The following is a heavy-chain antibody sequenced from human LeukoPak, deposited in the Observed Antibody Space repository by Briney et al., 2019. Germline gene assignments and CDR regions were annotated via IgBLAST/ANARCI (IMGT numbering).Heavy chain of an antibody. CDR1: GGSISRSGYY. CDR3: ARDPVRSDGFNGAFDV. Sequence: PSQTLSLTCSVSGGSISRSGYYWSWIRQPPGKGLEWIGYIYYSGITYYNPSLKSRVTISVDTSKNQFSLNLNSVTVADTAIYFCARDPVRSDGFNGAFDVWGHGTMVTVSS. V-gene: IGHV4-30-4*01. CDR2: IYYSGIT. J-gene: IGHJ3*01. D-gene: IGHD5-24*01.